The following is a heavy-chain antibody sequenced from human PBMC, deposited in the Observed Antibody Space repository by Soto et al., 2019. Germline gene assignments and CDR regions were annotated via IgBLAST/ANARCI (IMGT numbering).Heavy chain of an antibody. V-gene: IGHV1-69*12. CDR2: IIPIFGTA. CDR1: GGTFSSYA. D-gene: IGHD3-3*01. Sequence: QVQLVQSGAEVKKPGSSVKVTCKASGGTFSSYAISWVRQAPGQGLEWMGGIIPIFGTANYAQKFQGRVTITADESTSTAYMELSSLRSEDTAVYYCAREGCTIFGLVNLNWFDPWGQGTLVTVSS. J-gene: IGHJ5*02. CDR3: AREGCTIFGLVNLNWFDP.